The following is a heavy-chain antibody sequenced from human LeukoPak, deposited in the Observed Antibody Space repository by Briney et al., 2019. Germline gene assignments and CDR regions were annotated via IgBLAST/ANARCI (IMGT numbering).Heavy chain of an antibody. J-gene: IGHJ4*02. Sequence: PGGSLRLSCAASGFTFSSYGMHWVRQAPGKGLEWVAVISYDGSNKYYADSVKGRFTISRDNTKNTLYLQMNSLRAEDTAVYYCAKDLYGGTGAFDYWGQGTLVTVSS. CDR3: AKDLYGGTGAFDY. CDR2: ISYDGSNK. CDR1: GFTFSSYG. V-gene: IGHV3-30*18. D-gene: IGHD2-8*01.